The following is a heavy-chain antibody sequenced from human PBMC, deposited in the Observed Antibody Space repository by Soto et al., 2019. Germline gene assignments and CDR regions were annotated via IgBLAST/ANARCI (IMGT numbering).Heavy chain of an antibody. CDR3: ARDDGYSGYEDYRGWFDP. D-gene: IGHD5-12*01. Sequence: QVQLVQSGAEVKKPGSSVKVSCKASGGTFSSYTISWVRQAPGQGLEWMGRIIPILGIANYAQKFQGRVTITADKFTSTAYMELSSLRSEDTAVYYCARDDGYSGYEDYRGWFDPWGQGTLVTVSS. J-gene: IGHJ5*02. CDR1: GGTFSSYT. V-gene: IGHV1-69*08. CDR2: IIPILGIA.